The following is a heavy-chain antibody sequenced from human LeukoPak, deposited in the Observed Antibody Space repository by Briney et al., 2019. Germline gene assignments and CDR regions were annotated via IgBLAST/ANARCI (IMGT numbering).Heavy chain of an antibody. J-gene: IGHJ4*02. CDR3: AKDVGY. CDR2: ISYGGSNK. CDR1: GFTFSSYG. V-gene: IGHV3-30*18. Sequence: GGSLRLSCAASGFTFSSYGMHWARQAPGKGLEWVAVISYGGSNKYYADSVKGRFTISRDNSKNTLYLQMNSLRAEDTAVYYCAKDVGYWGQGTLVTVSS. D-gene: IGHD1-26*01.